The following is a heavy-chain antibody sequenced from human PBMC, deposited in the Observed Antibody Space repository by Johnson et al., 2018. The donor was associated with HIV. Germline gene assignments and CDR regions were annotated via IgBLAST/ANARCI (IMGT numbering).Heavy chain of an antibody. Sequence: VQLVESGGGVVRPGGSLRISCTDSGFTFASCAMSWVRQAPGKGLEWVSGISASGGSTYYAESVKGRFTISRDKSKKTLYLQMNSLRAEDTAVYYCAKGLVGASSRAAFDIWGQGTMVTVSS. D-gene: IGHD1-26*01. CDR3: AKGLVGASSRAAFDI. CDR1: GFTFASCA. J-gene: IGHJ3*02. V-gene: IGHV3-23*04. CDR2: ISASGGST.